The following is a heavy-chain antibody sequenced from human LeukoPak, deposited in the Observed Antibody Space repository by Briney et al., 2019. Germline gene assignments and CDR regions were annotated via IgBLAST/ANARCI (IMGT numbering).Heavy chain of an antibody. Sequence: GGSLRLSCAASGFTFSSYWMSWVRQAPGKGLEWVANIKQDGSEKYYVDSVKGRFTISRDNAKNSLYLQMNSLRAEDTAVYYCARALTPTVTIGWGIWGQGTLVTVSS. V-gene: IGHV3-7*03. D-gene: IGHD4-17*01. J-gene: IGHJ4*02. CDR1: GFTFSSYW. CDR2: IKQDGSEK. CDR3: ARALTPTVTIGWGI.